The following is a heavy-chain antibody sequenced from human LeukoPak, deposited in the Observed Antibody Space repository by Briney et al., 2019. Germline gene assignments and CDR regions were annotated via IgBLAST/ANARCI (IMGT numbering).Heavy chain of an antibody. CDR3: ARQQWLVKGWFDP. J-gene: IGHJ5*02. CDR2: IYPGDSDT. D-gene: IGHD6-19*01. CDR1: GYSFTSYW. V-gene: IGHV5-51*01. Sequence: GESLKISCKGSGYSFTSYWIGWVRQMPGKGLEWMGIIYPGDSDTRYSPSFRGQVTISADKSISTAYLQWSSLKASDTAMYYCARQQWLVKGWFDPWGQGTLVTVSS.